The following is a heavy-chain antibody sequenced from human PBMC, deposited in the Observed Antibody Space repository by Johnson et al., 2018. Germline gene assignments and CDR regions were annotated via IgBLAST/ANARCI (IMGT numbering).Heavy chain of an antibody. D-gene: IGHD1-26*01. Sequence: VQLVESGGGVVQPGRSLRLSCAASGFTFSSYALHWVRQAPGKGLEWVAFISYDGSNKYYADSVKGRFTISRDNSMNTLYLQMNSLRAEDTAVYYCASGVGPDYYYYMDVWGKGTTVTVSS. V-gene: IGHV3-30-3*01. CDR3: ASGVGPDYYYYMDV. J-gene: IGHJ6*03. CDR2: ISYDGSNK. CDR1: GFTFSSYA.